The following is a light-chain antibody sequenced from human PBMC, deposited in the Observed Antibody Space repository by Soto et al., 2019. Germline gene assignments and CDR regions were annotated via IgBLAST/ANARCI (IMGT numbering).Light chain of an antibody. CDR1: LSVSTN. CDR3: QQYNNWPPT. V-gene: IGKV3-15*01. Sequence: ETVMTQSPATLSVSPGERATLSCRASLSVSTNLAWYQQKPGQAPRLLIYHASARATGSPARFSGSGSGTEFTLTISSLQSEDFAVYYCQQYNNWPPTFGQGTRLEIK. CDR2: HAS. J-gene: IGKJ5*01.